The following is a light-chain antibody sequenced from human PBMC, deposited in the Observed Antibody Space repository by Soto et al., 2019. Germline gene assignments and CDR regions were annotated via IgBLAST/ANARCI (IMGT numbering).Light chain of an antibody. V-gene: IGLV1-44*01. J-gene: IGLJ3*02. CDR3: AIWDLTFSAWV. Sequence: QSVLTQPPSASGTPGQRVTISCSGSTSNIVSNTVSWYQHLPGTAPKLLIYSNDQRPSGVPDRFSGSKSGTSASLAISGLQSEDEADYYCAIWDLTFSAWVFGGGTKLTVL. CDR1: TSNIVSNT. CDR2: SND.